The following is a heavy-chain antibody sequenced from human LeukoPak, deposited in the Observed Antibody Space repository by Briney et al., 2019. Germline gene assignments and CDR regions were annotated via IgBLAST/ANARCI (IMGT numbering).Heavy chain of an antibody. D-gene: IGHD6-13*01. V-gene: IGHV3-30*04. CDR3: ARDGVAAAGNFNFDY. CDR2: ISYDGSTK. CDR1: GFTFSTYA. J-gene: IGHJ4*02. Sequence: GRSLRLSCAASGFTFSTYAIHWVRQAPGKGLEWVAVISYDGSTKHYVDSVKGRFTIFRDNSKSTLYLQMNSLRAEDTAVYYCARDGVAAAGNFNFDYWGQGTLVTVSS.